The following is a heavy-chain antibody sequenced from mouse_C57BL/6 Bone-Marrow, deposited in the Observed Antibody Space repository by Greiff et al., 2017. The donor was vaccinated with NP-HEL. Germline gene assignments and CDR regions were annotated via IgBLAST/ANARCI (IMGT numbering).Heavy chain of an antibody. D-gene: IGHD1-1*01. CDR3: ANYYSGSSYPYWYFDV. CDR2: ILPGSGST. J-gene: IGHJ1*03. Sequence: QVQLQQSGAELMKPGASVKLSCKATGYTFTGYWIEWVKQRPGHGLEWIGEILPGSGSTNYTEKFKGQATFTADTSSNTAYMQLSSLTTEDSAIDYGANYYSGSSYPYWYFDVWGKGTTVTVSS. CDR1: GYTFTGYW. V-gene: IGHV1-9*01.